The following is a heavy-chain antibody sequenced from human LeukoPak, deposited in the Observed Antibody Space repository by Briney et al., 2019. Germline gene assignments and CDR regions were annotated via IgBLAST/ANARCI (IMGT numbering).Heavy chain of an antibody. CDR2: TYPGDSDT. CDR3: ARHGGGCSGGSCYSFLRDAFDI. J-gene: IGHJ3*02. CDR1: GYSFTSYW. D-gene: IGHD2-15*01. V-gene: IGHV5-51*01. Sequence: GESLKISCKGSGYSFTSYWIGWVRQMPGKGLEWMGITYPGDSDTRYSTCFQGQGTISADKSISTAYLQWSSLKASDTAMYYCARHGGGCSGGSCYSFLRDAFDIWGQGTMVTVSS.